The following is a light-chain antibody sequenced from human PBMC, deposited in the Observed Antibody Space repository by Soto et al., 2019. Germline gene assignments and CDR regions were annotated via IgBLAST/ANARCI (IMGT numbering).Light chain of an antibody. CDR3: QSYDGSLSNYVL. Sequence: QLVLTQPPSVSGAPGQRVTISCTGSSSNIGAGYDVHWYQQLPGAAPKLLIFGNNNRPSGVPDRFSGSKSGTSASLAITGLQAEDEADYYCQSYDGSLSNYVLFGGGTKLTVL. V-gene: IGLV1-40*01. CDR1: SSNIGAGYD. J-gene: IGLJ2*01. CDR2: GNN.